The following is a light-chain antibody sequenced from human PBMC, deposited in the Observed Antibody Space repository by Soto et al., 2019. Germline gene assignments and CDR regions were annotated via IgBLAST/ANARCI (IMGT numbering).Light chain of an antibody. CDR3: CSYAGAYNLV. CDR1: SSDVGGYTF. V-gene: IGLV2-11*01. J-gene: IGLJ2*01. Sequence: QSALTKPRSVSGSPGQSVTISCTGTSSDVGGYTFVSWYQQYPDKAPKLIIYDVNKRPSGVPDRFAGSKSGNTAPLTISWLHAEDEAEYYFCSYAGAYNLVVGGATKLTVL. CDR2: DVN.